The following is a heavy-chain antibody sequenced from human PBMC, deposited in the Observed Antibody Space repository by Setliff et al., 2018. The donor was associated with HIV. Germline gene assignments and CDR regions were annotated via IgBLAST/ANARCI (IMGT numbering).Heavy chain of an antibody. CDR3: ARHSGSGYYLIDP. V-gene: IGHV4-39*01. Sequence: SETLSLTCTVSGDSISSTTFYWVWIRQPPGKGLEWIGLINYSGTTYYNPSLKSRVTISVATSKNQFSLRLSSVTAADTAVYYCARHSGSGYYLIDPWGQGTLVTVSS. J-gene: IGHJ5*02. CDR2: INYSGTT. D-gene: IGHD3-22*01. CDR1: GDSISSTTFY.